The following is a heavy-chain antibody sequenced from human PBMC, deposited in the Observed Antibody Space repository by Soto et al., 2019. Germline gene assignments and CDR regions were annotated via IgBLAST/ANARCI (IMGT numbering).Heavy chain of an antibody. Sequence: QVQLQESGPGLVKPSETLSLTCTVSGGSISGFYWSWIRQPPGKGLEWIGYIYYSGSTKYNPSLKSRVTISVDTSKNQFSLKLSSVTAADTAVFYCARVSSTTVPPYYYSYMDVWGKGTTVTVSS. CDR3: ARVSSTTVPPYYYSYMDV. V-gene: IGHV4-59*01. CDR1: GGSISGFY. CDR2: IYYSGST. D-gene: IGHD6-6*01. J-gene: IGHJ6*03.